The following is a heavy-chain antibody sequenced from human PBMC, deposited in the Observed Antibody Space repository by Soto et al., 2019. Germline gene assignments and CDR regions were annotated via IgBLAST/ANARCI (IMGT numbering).Heavy chain of an antibody. CDR1: GGSISRSSYS. CDR3: GRQPGHCGSTTCFGYYSVAV. D-gene: IGHD2-2*01. J-gene: IGHJ6*02. V-gene: IGHV4-39*01. CDR2: IYYSGST. Sequence: QLPLQESGPRLVKPSETLSLTCSVSGGSISRSSYSWGWIRQPPGKGLEWIGTIYYSGSTHYNPSREGRVAISADAPNNQLSLRRSAVTAADTAVYYCGRQPGHCGSTTCFGYYSVAVWGQGTTVTVS.